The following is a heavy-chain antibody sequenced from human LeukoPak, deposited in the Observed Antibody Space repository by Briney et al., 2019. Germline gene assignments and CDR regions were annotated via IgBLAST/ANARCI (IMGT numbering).Heavy chain of an antibody. CDR1: GFTFTNAW. Sequence: GGSLRLSCAASGFTFTNAWMIWVRQAPGKGLEWVGRIKSKGDGETIDNAAPVKGRFTTSRDDSKATLYLQMNSLKAEDTAVYYCTTDLGLTMIRGVIVYWGQGALVTVSS. CDR3: TTDLGLTMIRGVIVY. CDR2: IKSKGDGETI. D-gene: IGHD3-10*01. J-gene: IGHJ4*02. V-gene: IGHV3-15*01.